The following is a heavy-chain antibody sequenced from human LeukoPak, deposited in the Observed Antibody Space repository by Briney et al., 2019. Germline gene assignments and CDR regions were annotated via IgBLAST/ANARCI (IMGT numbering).Heavy chain of an antibody. CDR2: IYHSGST. J-gene: IGHJ4*01. D-gene: IGHD3-9*01. Sequence: SETLSLTCAVSGGSISSSNWWSWVRQPPGKGLEWIGEIYHSGSTNYNPSLKSRVTISVDKSKNQFSLKLSSVTAADTAVYYCARDRLSLTGYGHFDYWGQGTLVTVSS. CDR3: ARDRLSLTGYGHFDY. V-gene: IGHV4-4*02. CDR1: GGSISSSNW.